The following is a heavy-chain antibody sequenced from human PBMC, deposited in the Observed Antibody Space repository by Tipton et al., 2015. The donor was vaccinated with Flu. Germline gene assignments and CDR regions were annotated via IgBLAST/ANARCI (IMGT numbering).Heavy chain of an antibody. CDR1: GVSIRTTSYH. J-gene: IGHJ4*02. D-gene: IGHD6-13*01. Sequence: TLSLTCTVSGVSIRTTSYHWGWIRQPPGKGLEWIGSIYHSGSTYYNPSLKSRVTISVDTSKNQFSLKLSSVTAANTAVYYCAREGSSWSQFDYWGQGTLVTVSA. CDR2: IYHSGST. V-gene: IGHV4-39*07. CDR3: AREGSSWSQFDY.